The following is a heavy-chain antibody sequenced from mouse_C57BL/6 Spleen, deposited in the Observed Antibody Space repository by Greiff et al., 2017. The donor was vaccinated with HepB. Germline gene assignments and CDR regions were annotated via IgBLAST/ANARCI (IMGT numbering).Heavy chain of an antibody. D-gene: IGHD1-1*01. CDR1: GFTFSSYG. CDR2: ISSGGSYT. V-gene: IGHV5-6*01. Sequence: EVKLMESGGDLVKPGGSLKLSCAASGFTFSSYGMSWVRQTPDKRLEWVATISSGGSYTYYPDSVKGRFTISRDNAKNTLYLQMSSLKSEDTDMYYCASQAYYYGSHDYAMDYWGQGTSVTVSS. J-gene: IGHJ4*01. CDR3: ASQAYYYGSHDYAMDY.